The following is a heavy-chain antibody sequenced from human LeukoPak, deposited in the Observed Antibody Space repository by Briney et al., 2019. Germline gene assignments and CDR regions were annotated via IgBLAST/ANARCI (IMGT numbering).Heavy chain of an antibody. Sequence: GGSLRLSCAASGFTFSSYSMNWVRQAPGKGLEWVSSISSSSSYIYYADSVKGRFTISRDNAKNSLYLQMNSLRAEDTAVYYCARDSPYSSSWYYFDYWGQGTLVTVSS. CDR1: GFTFSSYS. D-gene: IGHD6-13*01. V-gene: IGHV3-21*01. CDR2: ISSSSSYI. J-gene: IGHJ4*02. CDR3: ARDSPYSSSWYYFDY.